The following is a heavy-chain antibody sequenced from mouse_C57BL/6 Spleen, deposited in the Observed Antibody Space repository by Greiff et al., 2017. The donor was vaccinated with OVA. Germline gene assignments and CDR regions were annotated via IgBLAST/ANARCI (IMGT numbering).Heavy chain of an antibody. Sequence: QVQLKESGAELARPGASVKLSCKASGYTFTSYGISWVKQRTGQGLEWIGEIYPRSGNTYYNEKFKGKATLTADKSSSTAYMELRSLTSEDSAVYFCARSGYYGSHYYAMDYWGQGTSVTVSS. J-gene: IGHJ4*01. CDR2: IYPRSGNT. CDR1: GYTFTSYG. V-gene: IGHV1-81*01. CDR3: ARSGYYGSHYYAMDY. D-gene: IGHD1-1*01.